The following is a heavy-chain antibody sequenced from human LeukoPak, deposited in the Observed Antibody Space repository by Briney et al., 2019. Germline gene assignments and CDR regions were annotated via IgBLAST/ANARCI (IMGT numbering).Heavy chain of an antibody. J-gene: IGHJ4*02. Sequence: GASVKVSCKASGGTFSSYAISWVRQAPGQGLEWMGGIIPIFGTANYAQKFQGRVTITAGKSTSTAYMELSSLRSEDMAVYYCASPLAVGYCSGGSCYGNWGQGTLVTVSS. CDR1: GGTFSSYA. CDR2: IIPIFGTA. D-gene: IGHD2-15*01. V-gene: IGHV1-69*06. CDR3: ASPLAVGYCSGGSCYGN.